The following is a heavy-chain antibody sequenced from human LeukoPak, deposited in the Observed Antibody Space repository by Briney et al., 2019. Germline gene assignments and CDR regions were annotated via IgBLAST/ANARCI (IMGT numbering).Heavy chain of an antibody. J-gene: IGHJ4*02. CDR1: GYSMSSGYY. V-gene: IGHV4-38-2*02. CDR3: AREAPYYGSGSYLDY. Sequence: SETLSLTCTVSGYSMSSGYYWGWIRQPPERGLEWIGSMYHTGSTYYNPSLKSRVTISVDTSKNQFYLKLSSVTAADTAVYYCAREAPYYGSGSYLDYWGQGTLVTVSS. CDR2: MYHTGST. D-gene: IGHD3-10*01.